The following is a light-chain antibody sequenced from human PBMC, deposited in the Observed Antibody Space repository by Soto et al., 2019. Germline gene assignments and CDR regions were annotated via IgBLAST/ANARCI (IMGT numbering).Light chain of an antibody. J-gene: IGLJ1*01. CDR1: SSDVGGYNY. Sequence: QSLLTQPASVSGSPGQSITISCTGTSSDVGGYNYVSWYQQHPGKGPKLMIYEVSNRPSGVSNRFSGSKSGNTATLTLSGLQAEDEADYYCSSYTSTTTRVFGTGTKVTVL. V-gene: IGLV2-14*03. CDR3: SSYTSTTTRV. CDR2: EVS.